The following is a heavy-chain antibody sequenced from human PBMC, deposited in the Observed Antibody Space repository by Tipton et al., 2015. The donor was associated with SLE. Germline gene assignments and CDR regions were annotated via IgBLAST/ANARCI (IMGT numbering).Heavy chain of an antibody. Sequence: TLSLTCKVSGGSISIYYWSWIRQSTGKGLEWIGRFYPSGSANYNPSLESRVTMSTDMSKNQFSLRLTSVIAADTAVYYCARLHGYSYGLNWFDPWGQGTLISVSS. CDR3: ARLHGYSYGLNWFDP. D-gene: IGHD5-18*01. CDR1: GGSISIYY. V-gene: IGHV4-4*07. CDR2: FYPSGSA. J-gene: IGHJ5*02.